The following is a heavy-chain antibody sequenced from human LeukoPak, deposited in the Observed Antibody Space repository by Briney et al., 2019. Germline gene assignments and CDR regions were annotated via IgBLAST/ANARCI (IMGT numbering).Heavy chain of an antibody. D-gene: IGHD6-13*01. CDR2: IYYSGST. V-gene: IGHV4-39*01. CDR1: GGSISSGDYY. CDR3: ARPATARYSSSWLDY. Sequence: SQTLSLTCTVSGGSISSGDYYWGWIRQPPGKGLEWIGSIYYSGSTYYNPSLKSRVTISVDTSKNQFSLKLSSVTAADTAVYYCARPATARYSSSWLDYWGQGTLVTVSS. J-gene: IGHJ4*02.